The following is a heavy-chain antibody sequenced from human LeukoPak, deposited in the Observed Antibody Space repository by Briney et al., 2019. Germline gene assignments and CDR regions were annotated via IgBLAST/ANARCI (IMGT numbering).Heavy chain of an antibody. J-gene: IGHJ3*02. Sequence: GGSLRLSCAASGFTFSDYYMSWIRQAPGKGPEWVSYISSSGSTIYYADSVKGRFTISRDNAKNSLYLQMNSLRAEDTAVYYCARVPTVTSTHDAFDIWGQGTMVTVSS. CDR1: GFTFSDYY. D-gene: IGHD4-17*01. CDR3: ARVPTVTSTHDAFDI. CDR2: ISSSGSTI. V-gene: IGHV3-11*01.